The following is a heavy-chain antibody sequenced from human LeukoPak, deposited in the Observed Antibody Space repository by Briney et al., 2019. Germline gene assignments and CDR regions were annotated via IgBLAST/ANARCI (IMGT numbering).Heavy chain of an antibody. D-gene: IGHD5-12*01. Sequence: GVPLRLSCAPSGFTFSSYAMSRVPQAPGKGLECVSAVSGSAGNTYYADSVKGRFTISRDNSKNTLYLQMNSLRAEDTAVYYCAKLGGSVNSGYGFDYWGQGTLVTVPS. J-gene: IGHJ4*02. CDR2: VSGSAGNT. CDR1: GFTFSSYA. V-gene: IGHV3-23*01. CDR3: AKLGGSVNSGYGFDY.